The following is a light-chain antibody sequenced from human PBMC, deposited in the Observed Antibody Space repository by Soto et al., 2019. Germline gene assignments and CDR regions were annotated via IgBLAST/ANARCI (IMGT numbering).Light chain of an antibody. CDR2: GNY. J-gene: IGLJ2*01. CDR3: QSYDSSLSGPYVV. V-gene: IGLV1-40*01. Sequence: QSVLTQPPSVSGAPGRRVTISCTGSSSNIGAGYDVHWYQQLPGTAPKLLIYGNYNRPSGVPDRFSGSKSGTSASLAITGLQAEDEADYYCQSYDSSLSGPYVVFGGGTKLTVL. CDR1: SSNIGAGYD.